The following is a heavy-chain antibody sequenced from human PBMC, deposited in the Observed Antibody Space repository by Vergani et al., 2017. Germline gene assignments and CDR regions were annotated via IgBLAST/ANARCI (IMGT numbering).Heavy chain of an antibody. CDR3: ARHYDFWSGHNWFDP. CDR1: GGSISSYY. V-gene: IGHV4-4*09. Sequence: QVQLQESGPGLVKPSETLSLTCTVSGGSISSYYWSWIRQPPGEGLEWIGYIYTSGSTNNNPSLKSRITISVDTSKNQFSLKLSSVTAAGTAVYYCARHYDFWSGHNWFDPWGQGTLVTVSS. J-gene: IGHJ5*02. CDR2: IYTSGST. D-gene: IGHD3-3*01.